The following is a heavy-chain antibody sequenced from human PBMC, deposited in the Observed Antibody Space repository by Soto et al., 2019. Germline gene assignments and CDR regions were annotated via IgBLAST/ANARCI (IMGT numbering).Heavy chain of an antibody. V-gene: IGHV4-39*07. Sequence: PSETLSLTCSVSGDSINSDKYYWGWIRQPPGKGLEWIGSIYYRGNTYYNPSLKSRVTISVDTSKNQFSLKLSSVTAADTAVYYCARVARPESGYDYGRFDYWGQGTLVTLSS. CDR2: IYYRGNT. CDR1: GDSINSDKYY. D-gene: IGHD5-12*01. J-gene: IGHJ4*02. CDR3: ARVARPESGYDYGRFDY.